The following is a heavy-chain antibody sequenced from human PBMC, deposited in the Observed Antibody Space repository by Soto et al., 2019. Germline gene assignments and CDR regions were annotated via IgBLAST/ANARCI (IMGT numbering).Heavy chain of an antibody. V-gene: IGHV3-15*07. Sequence: EVQLVESGGGLVKPGGSLRLSCAASGFTFSNAWMNWVRQAPGKGLEWVGRIKSKTDGGTTDYAAPVKGRFTISRDDSKNTLYLQMNSLKTEDTAVYYCTTDSGVTGYSSGWYGSYHYGMDVWGQGTTVTVSS. D-gene: IGHD6-19*01. J-gene: IGHJ6*02. CDR2: IKSKTDGGTT. CDR3: TTDSGVTGYSSGWYGSYHYGMDV. CDR1: GFTFSNAW.